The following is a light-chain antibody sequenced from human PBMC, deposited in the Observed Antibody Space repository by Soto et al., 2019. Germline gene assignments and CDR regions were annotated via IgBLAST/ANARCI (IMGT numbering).Light chain of an antibody. V-gene: IGLV7-46*01. CDR1: TGAVTSGHY. J-gene: IGLJ2*01. Sequence: QAVVTQEPSLTVSPGGTVTLTCGFSTGAVTSGHYPYWFQQKPGQAPTTLIYDTDNKHSWTPARFSGSLLGGKAALTLSGAQPEGEADYYCLVSYSGARVFGGGTKLTVL. CDR2: DTD. CDR3: LVSYSGARV.